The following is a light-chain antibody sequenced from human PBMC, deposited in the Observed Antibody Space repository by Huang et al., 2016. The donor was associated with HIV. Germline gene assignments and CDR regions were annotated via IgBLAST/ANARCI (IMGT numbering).Light chain of an antibody. CDR1: ESISSS. V-gene: IGKV3-15*01. Sequence: EIVMTQSPGTLSVSPGERVTRSCSASESISSSLGWEQQASGQAPRLLIYDAYTRATGVPARFSGSGSGTNFTLTISSLQSEDFAVYYCQQYNDWPPITFGQGTRVDIK. CDR3: QQYNDWPPIT. J-gene: IGKJ5*01. CDR2: DAY.